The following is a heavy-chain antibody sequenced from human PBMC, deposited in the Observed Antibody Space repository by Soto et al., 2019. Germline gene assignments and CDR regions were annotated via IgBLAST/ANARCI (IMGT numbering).Heavy chain of an antibody. Sequence: RGCLRLSCAASGLTFSSYGMHWVRQAPGKGLEWVAVISYDGSNKYYADSVKGRFTISRDNSKNTLYLQMNSLRAEDTAVYYCAKGGGYDYAQNYYYYGMDVWGQGTTVTV. J-gene: IGHJ6*02. CDR2: ISYDGSNK. D-gene: IGHD4-17*01. V-gene: IGHV3-30*18. CDR1: GLTFSSYG. CDR3: AKGGGYDYAQNYYYYGMDV.